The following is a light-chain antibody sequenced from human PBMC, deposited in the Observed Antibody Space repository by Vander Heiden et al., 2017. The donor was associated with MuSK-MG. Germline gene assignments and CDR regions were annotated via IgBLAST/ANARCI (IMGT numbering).Light chain of an antibody. CDR2: WAS. CDR3: QQYYTIPLT. V-gene: IGKV4-1*01. J-gene: IGKJ4*01. Sequence: ILMTQSPDSLPVSLGVSAIINCKFRQSVIYNSNNKNYLAWYQLKPGQPPKLLIYWASTRESGVPDRFSGSGSGSDFTLTISNLQAEDVAVYYCQQYYTIPLTFGGGTKVDIK. CDR1: QSVIYNSNNKNY.